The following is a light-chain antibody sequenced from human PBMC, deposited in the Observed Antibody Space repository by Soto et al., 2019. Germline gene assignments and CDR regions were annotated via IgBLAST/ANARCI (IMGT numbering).Light chain of an antibody. CDR1: QGIRND. V-gene: IGKV1-17*01. CDR3: LQDDSYPLT. J-gene: IGKJ5*01. CDR2: VAS. Sequence: DIKMTQSPSSLSAAVEDRVTITCRASQGIRNDLAWYQQKAGKAPKRLIYVASSLQSGVPSRFSGSGSGTEFTLTINSLQPEDFATYFCLQDDSYPLTFGQGTRLE.